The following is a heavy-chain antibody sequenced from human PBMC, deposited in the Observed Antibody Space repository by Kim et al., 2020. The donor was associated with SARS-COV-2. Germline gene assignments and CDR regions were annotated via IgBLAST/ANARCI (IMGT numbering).Heavy chain of an antibody. D-gene: IGHD3-10*01. CDR2: IGSGTAGNT. V-gene: IGHV1-3*04. Sequence: ASVKVSCKATGYSFTEFPMHWLRQSPGQGPEWMGWIGSGTAGNTQYSKKFQGRLNITRDISATTVYMDLSSLTSEDTAVYFCARGRGRSRDDALWKFWGQGTLVAVSS. CDR1: GYSFTEFP. CDR3: ARGRGRSRDDALWKF. J-gene: IGHJ4*02.